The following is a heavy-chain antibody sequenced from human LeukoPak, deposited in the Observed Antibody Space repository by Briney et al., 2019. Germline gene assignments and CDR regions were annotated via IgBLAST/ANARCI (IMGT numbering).Heavy chain of an antibody. J-gene: IGHJ6*03. CDR3: VRDRSCTGGSCYMDV. D-gene: IGHD2-15*01. V-gene: IGHV3-23*01. Sequence: GGSLRLSCAASGFTFSTYAMSWVRQAPGKGLEWVSGISGSGDNTNYADSVKGRFTISRDNSKNTLSLQMSSLRVEDTAVYYCVRDRSCTGGSCYMDVWRRGTTVSVSS. CDR2: ISGSGDNT. CDR1: GFTFSTYA.